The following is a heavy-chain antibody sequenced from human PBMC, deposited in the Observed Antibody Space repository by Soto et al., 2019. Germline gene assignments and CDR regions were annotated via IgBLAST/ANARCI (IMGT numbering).Heavy chain of an antibody. V-gene: IGHV1-69*13. CDR1: GGTFSSYA. CDR2: IIPIFGTA. D-gene: IGHD3-3*01. J-gene: IGHJ6*02. CDR3: ARDSGLPIPDFWSGYYMLWGTHVSYGMDV. Sequence: ASVKVSCKASGGTFSSYAISLVRQAPGQGLEWMGGIIPIFGTANYAQKFQGRVTITADESTSTAYMELSSLRSEDTAVYYCARDSGLPIPDFWSGYYMLWGTHVSYGMDVWGQGTTVTVSS.